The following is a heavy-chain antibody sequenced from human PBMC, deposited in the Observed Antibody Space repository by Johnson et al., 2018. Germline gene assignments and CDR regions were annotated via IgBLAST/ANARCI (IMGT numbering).Heavy chain of an antibody. Sequence: VQLVESGGGVVQPGRSLRLSCAASGFTFSSYGMHWVRQAPGKGLEWVAVIWYDGSNKYYADSVKGRFTISRDNSKNTLYLQMNSRRAEDTAVDYCARVEKRGGYWGYYYYGMDVWGQGTTVTVSS. CDR3: ARVEKRGGYWGYYYYGMDV. D-gene: IGHD1-26*01. CDR1: GFTFSSYG. J-gene: IGHJ6*02. V-gene: IGHV3-33*01. CDR2: IWYDGSNK.